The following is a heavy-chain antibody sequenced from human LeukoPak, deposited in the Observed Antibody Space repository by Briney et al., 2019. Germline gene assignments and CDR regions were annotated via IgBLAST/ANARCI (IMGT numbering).Heavy chain of an antibody. Sequence: PGGSLRLSCTVSGLTFSNVWMSWVRQAPGKGLEWVGRIDSKSAGGTTEFAAPVKGRFLISRDNSQNILFLQMNILQTDDTAVYYCTTDASTYCANGKCYTGGNFDYWGQGTLVTVSS. J-gene: IGHJ4*02. CDR3: TTDASTYCANGKCYTGGNFDY. CDR1: GLTFSNVW. CDR2: IDSKSAGGTT. D-gene: IGHD2-8*01. V-gene: IGHV3-15*04.